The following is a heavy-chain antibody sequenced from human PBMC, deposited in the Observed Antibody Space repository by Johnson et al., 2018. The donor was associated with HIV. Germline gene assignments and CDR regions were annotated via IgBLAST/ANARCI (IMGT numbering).Heavy chain of an antibody. CDR3: EAVVVTAIHDAFDI. D-gene: IGHD2-21*02. J-gene: IGHJ3*02. CDR1: GFTFSSYA. Sequence: VQLVESGGGVVQPGRSLRLSCAASGFTFSSYAMHWVRQAPGKGLEWVAVISYDGSNKYYADSVKGRFTISRDNSKNTLYLQMNRLRAEDTAVYYCEAVVVTAIHDAFDIWGQGTMVTVSS. CDR2: ISYDGSNK. V-gene: IGHV3-30-3*01.